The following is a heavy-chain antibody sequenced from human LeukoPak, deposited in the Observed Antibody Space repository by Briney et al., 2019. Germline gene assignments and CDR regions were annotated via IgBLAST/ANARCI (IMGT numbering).Heavy chain of an antibody. J-gene: IGHJ4*02. D-gene: IGHD4-17*01. Sequence: ASVKVSCKASGYTFTGYYMHWVRQAPGQGLEWMGWINPNSGDTNYAQKFQGRVTMTRDTSISTAYMELSRLRSDDAAVYYCASATGDYGDYSIDYWGQGTLVTVSS. V-gene: IGHV1-2*02. CDR1: GYTFTGYY. CDR2: INPNSGDT. CDR3: ASATGDYGDYSIDY.